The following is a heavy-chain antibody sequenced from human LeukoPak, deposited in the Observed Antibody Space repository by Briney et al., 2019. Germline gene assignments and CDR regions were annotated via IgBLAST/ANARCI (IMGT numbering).Heavy chain of an antibody. D-gene: IGHD1-26*01. CDR2: IGTAGDT. V-gene: IGHV3-13*01. CDR3: ARGNRYSGSKRYYFDY. Sequence: PGGSLRLSCAASGFTFSSYDMHWVRQATGKGLEWVSAIGTAGDTYYPGSVKGRFTISRENAKNSLYLQMNSLRAGDTAVYYCARGNRYSGSKRYYFDYWGQGTLVTVSS. CDR1: GFTFSSYD. J-gene: IGHJ4*02.